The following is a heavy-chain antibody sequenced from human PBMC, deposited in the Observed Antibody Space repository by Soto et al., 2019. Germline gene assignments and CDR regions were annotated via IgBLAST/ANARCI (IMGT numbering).Heavy chain of an antibody. CDR1: GYSFINYF. CDR2: INPSGGST. J-gene: IGHJ5*02. Sequence: GASVKVSCKTSGYSFINYFIHWVRQAPGQGLEWMGIINPSGGSTRYTQKFQGRVTITRDTSTSTVYMELSSLRSEDSAVYYCARGGGSPNWFDPWGQGTLVTVSS. D-gene: IGHD2-15*01. CDR3: ARGGGSPNWFDP. V-gene: IGHV1-46*01.